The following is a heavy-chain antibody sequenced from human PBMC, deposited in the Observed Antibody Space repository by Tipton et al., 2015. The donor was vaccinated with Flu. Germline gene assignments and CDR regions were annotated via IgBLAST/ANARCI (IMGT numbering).Heavy chain of an antibody. Sequence: TLSLTCTVSGGSINSHYWTWLRQPAGKEVEWIGRMSASGTTNYNPTLRSRVSMSVDTSKNQFSLKLFSVTSADTAVYYCARDFSPWGSGWFAPWGQGLLVAVSS. CDR3: ARDFSPWGSGWFAP. D-gene: IGHD7-27*01. CDR1: GGSINSHY. J-gene: IGHJ5*02. V-gene: IGHV4-4*07. CDR2: MSASGTT.